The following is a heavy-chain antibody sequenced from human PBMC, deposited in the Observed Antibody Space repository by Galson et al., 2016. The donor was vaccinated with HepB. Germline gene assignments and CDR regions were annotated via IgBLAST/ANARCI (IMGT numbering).Heavy chain of an antibody. V-gene: IGHV4-34*01. Sequence: SLTCGVYGRSLSGDYWSWIRQSPGKGLEWIGQMNPGGNTNYNPSLKSRVTISADMSKNQFSLKLNSGTAADTAVYYCAREREIVLHYYNGMDVWGKGTTVTVSS. J-gene: IGHJ6*04. CDR2: MNPGGNT. D-gene: IGHD2-8*01. CDR3: AREREIVLHYYNGMDV. CDR1: GRSLSGDY.